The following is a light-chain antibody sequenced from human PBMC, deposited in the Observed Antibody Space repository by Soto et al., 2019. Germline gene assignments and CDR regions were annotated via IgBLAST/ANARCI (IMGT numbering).Light chain of an antibody. Sequence: QSVLTQPPSVSGAPGQRVTISCTGSSSNIGAVYDVHWYQQLPGPAPKLLIYGNSNRPSGVPDRFSGSKSGTSASLAITGLQAEYEADYYCQSYDSSLSGVVFGGGTKLTVL. J-gene: IGLJ2*01. CDR3: QSYDSSLSGVV. CDR1: SSNIGAVYD. V-gene: IGLV1-40*01. CDR2: GNS.